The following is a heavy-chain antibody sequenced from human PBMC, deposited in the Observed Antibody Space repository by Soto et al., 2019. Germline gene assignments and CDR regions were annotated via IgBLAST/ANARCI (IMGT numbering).Heavy chain of an antibody. CDR2: INHSGST. J-gene: IGHJ1*01. CDR3: GRGHIAAVTAIRGVFQQ. D-gene: IGHD2-21*02. V-gene: IGHV4-34*01. Sequence: QVQLQQWGAGLLKPSETLSLTCAVYGGSFSGYYWSWIRQPPGKGLEWIGEINHSGSTNYNPSLKCRVNISVDSSKDPFSLNLGSVTAAGTAVYYCGRGHIAAVTAIRGVFQQWGQGTLVTVSS. CDR1: GGSFSGYY.